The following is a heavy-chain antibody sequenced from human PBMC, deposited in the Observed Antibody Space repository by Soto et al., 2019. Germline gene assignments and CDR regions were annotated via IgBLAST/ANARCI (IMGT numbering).Heavy chain of an antibody. V-gene: IGHV4-4*02. J-gene: IGHJ4*02. Sequence: QVQLQESGPGLVKPSGTLSLTCAVSGVSISSNNWWSWVRQPPGKGLEWIGEMYHTGSTDYNPSHKSRVTKSVDKTKNHFSLELNSVTAADTAVYYCARSSRYQYDSSEGNFNYWGQGTLVTVSS. CDR3: ARSSRYQYDSSEGNFNY. CDR2: MYHTGST. CDR1: GVSISSNNW. D-gene: IGHD3-22*01.